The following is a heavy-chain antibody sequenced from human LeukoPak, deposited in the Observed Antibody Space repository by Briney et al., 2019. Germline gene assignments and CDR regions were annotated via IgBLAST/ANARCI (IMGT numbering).Heavy chain of an antibody. J-gene: IGHJ4*02. CDR3: AGHHPRNTVDF. V-gene: IGHV4-4*07. Sequence: SETLSLTCTVSGGSISSYYWSWIRQPAGKGLEWIGRIYTSGSINYNPSLKSRVTISLDTSKNQFSLKLSSVTAADTAVYYCAGHHPRNTVDFWGQGTLVTVSS. CDR1: GGSISSYY. D-gene: IGHD2/OR15-2a*01. CDR2: IYTSGSI.